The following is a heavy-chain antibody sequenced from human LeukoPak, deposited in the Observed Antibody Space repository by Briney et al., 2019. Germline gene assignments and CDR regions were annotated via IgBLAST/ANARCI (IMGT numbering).Heavy chain of an antibody. Sequence: GASVKVSCKASGYTFTGYYMHWVRQAPGQGLEWMGWINTNTGNPTYAQGFTGRFVFSLGTSVSTAYLQISSLKAEDTAVYYCARRWPRTSNWFDPWGQGTLVTVSS. V-gene: IGHV7-4-1*02. D-gene: IGHD1/OR15-1a*01. CDR1: GYTFTGYY. J-gene: IGHJ5*02. CDR3: ARRWPRTSNWFDP. CDR2: INTNTGNP.